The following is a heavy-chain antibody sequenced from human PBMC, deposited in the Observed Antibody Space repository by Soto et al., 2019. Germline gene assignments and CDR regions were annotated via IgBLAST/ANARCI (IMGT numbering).Heavy chain of an antibody. J-gene: IGHJ4*02. CDR2: IKSKTDGGTT. CDR3: TTDGGRIFGVVIGFFDY. Sequence: EVQLVESGGGLVKPGGSLRLSCAASGFTFSNAWMSWVRQAPGKGLEWVGRIKSKTDGGTTDYAAPVKGRFTISRDDSKNTLYLQMNSLKTEDTAVYYCTTDGGRIFGVVIGFFDYWGQGTLVTVSS. CDR1: GFTFSNAW. V-gene: IGHV3-15*01. D-gene: IGHD3-3*01.